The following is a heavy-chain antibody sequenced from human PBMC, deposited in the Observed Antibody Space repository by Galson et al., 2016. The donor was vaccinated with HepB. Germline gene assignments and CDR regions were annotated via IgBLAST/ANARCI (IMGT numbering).Heavy chain of an antibody. D-gene: IGHD3-16*01. CDR2: MNPNSGNT. CDR1: GYAFTSYT. J-gene: IGHJ6*02. Sequence: SVKVSCKASGYAFTSYTIHWVRQAPGQRLEWMGWMNPNSGNTGSVQKFQGRVTMTRNPSISTAYMELSSLRSDDAAVYYCASVSVFGGGSDAWGQGPTVTVSS. CDR3: ASVSVFGGGSDA. V-gene: IGHV1-8*02.